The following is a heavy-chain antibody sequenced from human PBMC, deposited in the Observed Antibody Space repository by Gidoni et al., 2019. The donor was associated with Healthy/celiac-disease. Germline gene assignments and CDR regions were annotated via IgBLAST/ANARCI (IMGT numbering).Heavy chain of an antibody. CDR2: IFSNDEK. D-gene: IGHD2-21*02. J-gene: IGHJ5*02. V-gene: IGHV2-26*01. CDR1: GFSLSNARMG. Sequence: QVTLKESGPVLVKPTETLTLTCTVSGFSLSNARMGVSWIRQPPGKALEGLAHIFSNDEKSYSTALKSRLTISKDTSKSQVVLTMTNMDPVDTATYYCARLLAYCGGDCSWFDPWGQGTLVTVSS. CDR3: ARLLAYCGGDCSWFDP.